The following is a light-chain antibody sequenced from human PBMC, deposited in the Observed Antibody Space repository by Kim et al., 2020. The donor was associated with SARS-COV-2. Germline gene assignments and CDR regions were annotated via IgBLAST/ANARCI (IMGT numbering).Light chain of an antibody. CDR1: QAIRND. V-gene: IGKV1-6*01. Sequence: ASVGDRVTISCRASQAIRNDLTWYQKKPERDPQRLIYAASSVVSGVPSRVSGRGADTLITLTIASLQPEDFANYYCLQDYTYTRTFGQRTKGEIK. CDR3: LQDYTYTRT. J-gene: IGKJ1*01. CDR2: AAS.